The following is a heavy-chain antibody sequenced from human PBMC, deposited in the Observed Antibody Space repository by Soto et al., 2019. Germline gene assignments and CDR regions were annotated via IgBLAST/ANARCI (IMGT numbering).Heavy chain of an antibody. V-gene: IGHV4-39*01. CDR3: ARHGAY. D-gene: IGHD3-10*01. CDR2: TYFSGST. CDR1: GVSITNTSYY. Sequence: QLQLQESGPGLVKPSETLSLTCTVSGVSITNTSYYWGWSRQPPGQGLEWIGTTYFSGSTFYNPSLKSRLTISVDTSKNQSSLRLSSVTAADTAVYYCARHGAYWGQGTLVAVSS. J-gene: IGHJ4*02.